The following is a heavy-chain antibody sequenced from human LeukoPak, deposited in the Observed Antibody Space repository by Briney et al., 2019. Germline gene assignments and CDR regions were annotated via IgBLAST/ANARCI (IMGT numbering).Heavy chain of an antibody. CDR1: GFTFSNAW. D-gene: IGHD2-15*01. CDR3: TTTDIVVVVAATLSSV. V-gene: IGHV3-15*01. Sequence: PGGSLRLSCAASGFTFSNAWMSWVRQAPGKGLEWGGRIKSKTDGGTTDYAAPVKGRFTISRDDSKNTLYLQMNSLKTEDTAVYYCTTTDIVVVVAATLSSVWGQGTLVTVSS. J-gene: IGHJ4*02. CDR2: IKSKTDGGTT.